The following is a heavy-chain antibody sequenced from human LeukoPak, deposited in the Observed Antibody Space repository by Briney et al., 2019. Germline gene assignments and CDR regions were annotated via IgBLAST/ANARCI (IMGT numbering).Heavy chain of an antibody. J-gene: IGHJ4*02. CDR1: GGSISSGDYY. CDR3: ARGSYSGYDLSITHFDY. CDR2: IYYSGST. D-gene: IGHD5-12*01. Sequence: SQTLSLTCTVSGGSISSGDYYWSWIRQPPGKGLEWIGYIYYSGSTYYNLSLKSRVTISVDTSKNQFSLKLSSVTAADTAVYYCARGSYSGYDLSITHFDYWGQGTLVTVSS. V-gene: IGHV4-30-4*08.